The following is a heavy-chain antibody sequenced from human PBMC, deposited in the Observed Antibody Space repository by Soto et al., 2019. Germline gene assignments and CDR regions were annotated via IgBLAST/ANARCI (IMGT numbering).Heavy chain of an antibody. V-gene: IGHV3-48*01. J-gene: IGHJ3*02. CDR3: ARGERTRSLFAFDI. CDR2: ISSSSSTI. CDR1: GFTFSSYS. Sequence: EVQLVESGGGLVQPGGSLRLSCAASGFTFSSYSMNWVRQAPGKGLEWVSYISSSSSTIYYADSVKGRFTISRDNAKNSLYLQMNSLRAEDTAVYYCARGERTRSLFAFDIWGQGTMVTVSS. D-gene: IGHD3-16*01.